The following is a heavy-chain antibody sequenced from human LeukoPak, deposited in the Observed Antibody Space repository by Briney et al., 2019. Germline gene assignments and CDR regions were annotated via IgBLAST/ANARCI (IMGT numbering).Heavy chain of an antibody. CDR3: AKQLGYCSDGSCYFPY. J-gene: IGHJ4*02. V-gene: IGHV3-23*01. D-gene: IGHD2-15*01. Sequence: PGGSLRLSCAASGIIFSTYSMNWVRQAPGKGLEWVSAISNNGGYTYYADSVQGRFTISRDNSKSTLCLQMNSLRAEDTAVYYCAKQLGYCSDGSCYFPYWGQGTLVTVSS. CDR2: ISNNGGYT. CDR1: GIIFSTYS.